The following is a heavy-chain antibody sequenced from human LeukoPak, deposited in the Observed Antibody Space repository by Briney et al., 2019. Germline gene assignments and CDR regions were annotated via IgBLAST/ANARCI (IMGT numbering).Heavy chain of an antibody. Sequence: SETLSLTCTVSGGSINNYYWSWIRQPPGKGLEWIGYIYYSGSTNYNPSLKSRVTISVDTSKNQFSLKLSSVTAADTAVYYCARDGGHWGDYFDYWGQGTLVTVSS. CDR2: IYYSGST. CDR1: GGSINNYY. J-gene: IGHJ4*02. CDR3: ARDGGHWGDYFDY. D-gene: IGHD3-16*01. V-gene: IGHV4-59*01.